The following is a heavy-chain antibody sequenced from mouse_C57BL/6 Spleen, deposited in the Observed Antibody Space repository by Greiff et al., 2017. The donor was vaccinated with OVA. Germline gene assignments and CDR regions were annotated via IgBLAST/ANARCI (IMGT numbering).Heavy chain of an antibody. V-gene: IGHV1-50*01. Sequence: VQLQQPGAELVKPGASVKLSCKASGYTFTSYWMQWVKQRPGQGLEWIGEIDPSVSYTNYNQKFKGKATLTVDTSSCTAYMQLSSLTSEDSAVYYCARSPVYYGSSLFDYWGQGTTLTVSS. CDR1: GYTFTSYW. CDR2: IDPSVSYT. J-gene: IGHJ2*01. CDR3: ARSPVYYGSSLFDY. D-gene: IGHD1-1*01.